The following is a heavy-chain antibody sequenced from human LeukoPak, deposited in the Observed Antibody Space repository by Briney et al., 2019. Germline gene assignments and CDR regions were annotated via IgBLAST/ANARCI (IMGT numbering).Heavy chain of an antibody. D-gene: IGHD5-12*01. CDR1: GYTFTGYY. Sequence: ASVKVSCKASGYTFTGYYMHWVRQAPGQGLEWMAWINPNSGGTNYAQKFQGRVTMTRDTSISTAYMELSRLRSDDTAVYYCARGGISIVTTILGGLGYYYYLDVWGKGTTVTISS. CDR2: INPNSGGT. CDR3: ARGGISIVTTILGGLGYYYYLDV. J-gene: IGHJ6*03. V-gene: IGHV1-2*02.